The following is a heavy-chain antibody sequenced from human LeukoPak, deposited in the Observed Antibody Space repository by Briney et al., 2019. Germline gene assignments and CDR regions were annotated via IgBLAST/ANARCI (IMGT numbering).Heavy chain of an antibody. CDR2: INVGNGNT. Sequence: ASVKVSCKASGYTFTSYAMHWVRQAPGQRLEWMGWINVGNGNTKYSQKFQGRVTITRDTSASTAYMELSSLRSEDTAVYYCASAGYSSGWYRVYWGQGTLVTVSS. CDR3: ASAGYSSGWYRVY. J-gene: IGHJ4*02. D-gene: IGHD6-19*01. V-gene: IGHV1-3*01. CDR1: GYTFTSYA.